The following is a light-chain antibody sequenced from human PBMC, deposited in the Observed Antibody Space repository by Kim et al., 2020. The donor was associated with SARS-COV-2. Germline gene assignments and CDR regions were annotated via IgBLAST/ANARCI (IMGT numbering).Light chain of an antibody. V-gene: IGKV1-16*02. J-gene: IGKJ2*01. CDR3: QQDNGYPYT. Sequence: VGERITMTCRASQGINNSCAWFRQRPGRAPRSLIYGASNLQSGVPSKFSGSGFGTDFTLTITNLQPEDFATYYCQQDNGYPYTFGQGTKLEI. CDR1: QGINNS. CDR2: GAS.